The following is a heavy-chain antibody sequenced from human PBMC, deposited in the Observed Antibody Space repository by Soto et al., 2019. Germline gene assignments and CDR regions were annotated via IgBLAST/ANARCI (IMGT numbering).Heavy chain of an antibody. CDR2: IYYSGST. D-gene: IGHD3-22*01. CDR1: GGSISSGDYY. J-gene: IGHJ4*02. V-gene: IGHV4-30-4*02. CDR3: ASFYYYDHSGSSFDY. Sequence: SETLSLTCTVSGGSISSGDYYWSWIRQPPGKGLEWIGYIYYSGSTYYNPSLKSRVTISVDTSKNQFSLKLSSLTAADTAVYYCASFYYYDHSGSSFDYWGQGTLVTVS.